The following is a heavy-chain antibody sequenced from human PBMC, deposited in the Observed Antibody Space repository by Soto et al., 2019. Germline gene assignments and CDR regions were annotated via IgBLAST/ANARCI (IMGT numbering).Heavy chain of an antibody. J-gene: IGHJ6*02. Sequence: SETLSLTCTVSGGSISSYYWCCIRQPPGKGLEWIGYIYYSGSTNYNPSLKSRVTISVDTSKNQFSLKLSSVTAADTAVYYCARVNLDIVVVVAATRDYYGMDVWGQGTTVTVSS. CDR1: GGSISSYY. CDR2: IYYSGST. V-gene: IGHV4-59*01. CDR3: ARVNLDIVVVVAATRDYYGMDV. D-gene: IGHD2-15*01.